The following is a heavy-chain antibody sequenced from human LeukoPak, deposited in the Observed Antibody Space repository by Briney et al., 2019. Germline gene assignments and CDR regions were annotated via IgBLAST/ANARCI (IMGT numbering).Heavy chain of an antibody. CDR2: IYYSGST. V-gene: IGHV4-30-4*01. CDR3: ARSDILTGYLFDY. Sequence: SQTLSLTCTVSGGTISSGDYYWSWIRQPPGKGLEWIGYIYYSGSTYYNPSLKSRVTISVDTSKNQFSLRLSSVTAADTAVYYCARSDILTGYLFDYWGQGTLVTVSP. CDR1: GGTISSGDYY. D-gene: IGHD3-9*01. J-gene: IGHJ4*02.